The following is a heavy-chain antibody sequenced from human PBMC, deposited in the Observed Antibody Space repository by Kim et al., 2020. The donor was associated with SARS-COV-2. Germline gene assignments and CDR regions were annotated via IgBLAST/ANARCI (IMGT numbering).Heavy chain of an antibody. CDR3: ARSGIAAAGFSP. Sequence: NYNPSLKSRVTISVDTSKNQFSLKLSSVTAADTAVYYCARSGIAAAGFSPWGQGTLVTVSS. J-gene: IGHJ5*02. D-gene: IGHD6-13*01. V-gene: IGHV4-34*01.